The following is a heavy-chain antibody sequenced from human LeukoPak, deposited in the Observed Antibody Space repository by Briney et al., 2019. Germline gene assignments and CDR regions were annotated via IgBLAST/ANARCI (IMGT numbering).Heavy chain of an antibody. CDR2: IYYSGST. J-gene: IGHJ6*03. CDR3: ASSYGSGIGIYYYYYMDV. Sequence: SETLSLTCTVSGGSISSSSYYWGWIRQPPGKGLEWLGSIYYSGSTYYNPSLKSRVTISVDTSKNQFSLKLSSVTAADTAVYYCASSYGSGIGIYYYYYMDVWGKGTTVTISS. CDR1: GGSISSSSYY. V-gene: IGHV4-39*01. D-gene: IGHD3-10*01.